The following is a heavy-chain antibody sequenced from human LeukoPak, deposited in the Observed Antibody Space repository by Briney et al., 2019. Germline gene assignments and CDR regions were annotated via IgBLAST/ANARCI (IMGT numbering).Heavy chain of an antibody. CDR1: GFTVSSNY. J-gene: IGHJ4*01. D-gene: IGHD1-26*01. V-gene: IGHV3-53*01. CDR3: ARGYSGSYRIDY. CDR2: IYSGGST. Sequence: GGSLRLSCAASGFTVSSNYMSWVRQAPGKGLEWVSVIYSGGSTYYADSVKGRFTISRDTAKNTLYLQMNSLRADDTAVYYCARGYSGSYRIDYWGHGTLVTVSS.